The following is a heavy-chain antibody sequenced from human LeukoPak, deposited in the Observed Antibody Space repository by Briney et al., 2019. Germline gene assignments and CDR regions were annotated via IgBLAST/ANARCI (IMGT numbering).Heavy chain of an antibody. CDR1: GYSFTSYW. D-gene: IGHD6-19*01. J-gene: IGHJ6*04. CDR3: ARGPLSSGWYHYGIDV. V-gene: IGHV5-51*01. Sequence: GESLKISCKGSGYSFTSYWIGWVRQMPGKGLEWMGIIYPGDSDTRYSPSFQGQVTISADKSISTAYLQWSSLKASDTAMYYCARGPLSSGWYHYGIDVWGKGTTVTVSS. CDR2: IYPGDSDT.